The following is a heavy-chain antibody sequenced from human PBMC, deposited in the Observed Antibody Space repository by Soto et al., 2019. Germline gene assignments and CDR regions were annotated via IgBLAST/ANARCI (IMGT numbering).Heavy chain of an antibody. CDR1: GFTFSDYY. CDR2: ISSSGSTI. CDR3: ARANERRTAMDPFYYYGMDV. Sequence: QVQLVESGGGLVKPGGSLRLSCAASGFTFSDYYMSWIRQAPGKGLEWVSYISSSGSTIYYADSVKGRFTISRDNAKNSLYLQMNSLRAEDTAVYYCARANERRTAMDPFYYYGMDVWGQGTTVTVSS. J-gene: IGHJ6*02. D-gene: IGHD5-18*01. V-gene: IGHV3-11*01.